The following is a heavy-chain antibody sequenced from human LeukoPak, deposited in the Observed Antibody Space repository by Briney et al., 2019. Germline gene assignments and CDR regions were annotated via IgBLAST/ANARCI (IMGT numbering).Heavy chain of an antibody. Sequence: GASVKVSCKASGYTFISYAMHWVRQAPGQRLEWMGWINAGNGNTKYSQKFQGRVTITRDTSASTAYMELSSLRSEDTAVYYCARAPSIAVAGTLGYWGQGTLVTVSS. J-gene: IGHJ4*02. CDR3: ARAPSIAVAGTLGY. D-gene: IGHD6-19*01. V-gene: IGHV1-3*01. CDR1: GYTFISYA. CDR2: INAGNGNT.